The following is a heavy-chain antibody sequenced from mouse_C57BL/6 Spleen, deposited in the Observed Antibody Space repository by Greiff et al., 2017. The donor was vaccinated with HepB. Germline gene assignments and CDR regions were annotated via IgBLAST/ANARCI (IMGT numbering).Heavy chain of an antibody. CDR3: ARWESNPDY. D-gene: IGHD4-1*01. CDR2: INPNNGGT. Sequence: EVQLQQSGPELVKPGASVKISCKASGYTFTDYYMNWVKQSHGKSLEWIGDINPNNGGTSYNQKFKGKATLTVYKSSSTAYMALRSLTSEDSAVYDCARWESNPDYSGQGTTLTVSP. CDR1: GYTFTDYY. J-gene: IGHJ2*01. V-gene: IGHV1-26*01.